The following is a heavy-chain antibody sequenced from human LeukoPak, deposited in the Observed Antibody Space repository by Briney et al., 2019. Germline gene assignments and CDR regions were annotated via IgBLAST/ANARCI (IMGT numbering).Heavy chain of an antibody. V-gene: IGHV3-49*03. J-gene: IGHJ4*02. CDR1: GFTFGDYA. D-gene: IGHD3-16*02. Sequence: GGSLRLSCTASGFTFGDYAMSWFRQAPGKGLEWVGFIRSKAYGGTTEYAASVKGRFTISRDDSKSIAYLQMNSLKTEDTAVYYCTTVRVYDYIWGSYRYSYFDYWGQGTLVTVSS. CDR3: TTVRVYDYIWGSYRYSYFDY. CDR2: IRSKAYGGTT.